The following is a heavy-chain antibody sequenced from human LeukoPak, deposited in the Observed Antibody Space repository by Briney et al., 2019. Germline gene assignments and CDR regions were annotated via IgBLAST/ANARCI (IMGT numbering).Heavy chain of an antibody. CDR2: INPNSGGT. CDR3: ASNPLGGSYSILVGGYFDY. CDR1: GYTFTGYY. J-gene: IGHJ4*02. V-gene: IGHV1-2*02. Sequence: GASVKVSCKTSGYTFTGYYMHWVRQAPGQGLEWMGWINPNSGGTNYAQKFQGRVTMTRDTSISTAYMELSRLRSDDTAVYYCASNPLGGSYSILVGGYFDYWGQGTLVTVSS. D-gene: IGHD1-26*01.